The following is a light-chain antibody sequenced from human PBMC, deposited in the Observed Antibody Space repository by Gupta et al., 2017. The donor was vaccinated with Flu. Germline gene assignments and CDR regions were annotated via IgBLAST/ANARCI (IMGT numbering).Light chain of an antibody. J-gene: IGLJ3*02. CDR2: EVS. V-gene: IGLV2-14*01. Sequence: HSALTPPASVSASPGQSITISCTGTSSDVGGYNYVSWYQQHPGKAPKLMIYEVSNRPSGVSNRFSGSKSGNTASLTISGLQAEDEADYYCSSYTSSSTLVFGGGTKLTVL. CDR1: SSDVGGYNY. CDR3: SSYTSSSTLV.